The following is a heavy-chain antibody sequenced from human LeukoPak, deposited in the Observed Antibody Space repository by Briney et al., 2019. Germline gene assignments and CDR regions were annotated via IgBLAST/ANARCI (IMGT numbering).Heavy chain of an antibody. CDR2: INHSGST. CDR1: GGSFSGYY. Sequence: SETLSLTCAVYGGSFSGYYWSWIRQPPGKGLEWIGEINHSGSTNYNPSLKSRVTISVDTSKNQFSLKLSSVTAADTAVYYCARRWKQQPPYFDYWGQGTLVTVSS. D-gene: IGHD6-13*01. V-gene: IGHV4-34*01. CDR3: ARRWKQQPPYFDY. J-gene: IGHJ4*02.